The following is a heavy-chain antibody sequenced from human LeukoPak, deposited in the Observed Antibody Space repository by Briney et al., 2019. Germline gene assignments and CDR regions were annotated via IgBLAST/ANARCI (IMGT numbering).Heavy chain of an antibody. Sequence: GESLKISCKGSGYIFTSYWIGWVRQMPGKGLEWIGIIYSGDSDTRYSPSFQGQVTISADKSISTAYLQWSSLKASDTAMYYCARLDHGGDSYYYGMDVWGQGTTVTVSS. J-gene: IGHJ6*02. CDR3: ARLDHGGDSYYYGMDV. CDR2: IYSGDSDT. CDR1: GYIFTSYW. V-gene: IGHV5-51*01. D-gene: IGHD4-23*01.